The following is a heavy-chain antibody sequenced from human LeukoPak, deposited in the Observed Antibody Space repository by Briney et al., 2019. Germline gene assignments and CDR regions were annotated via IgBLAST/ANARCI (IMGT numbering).Heavy chain of an antibody. CDR2: INHSGST. D-gene: IGHD7-27*01. CDR3: ARTNWGRLKDFDY. J-gene: IGHJ4*02. V-gene: IGHV4-34*01. CDR1: GGSLRGYY. Sequence: PSETLSLTCAVYGGSLRGYYWSWIRQPPGKGLEWIGEINHSGSTNYNPSLKSRVTISVDTSKNQFSLKLSSVTAADTAVYYCARTNWGRLKDFDYWGQGTLVTVCS.